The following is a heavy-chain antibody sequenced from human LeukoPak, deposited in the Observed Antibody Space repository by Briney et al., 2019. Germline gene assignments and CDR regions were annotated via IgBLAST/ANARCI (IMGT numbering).Heavy chain of an antibody. CDR3: ARELVFYYDSSGLNWFDP. CDR1: GYTLTELS. CDR2: FDPEDGET. V-gene: IGHV1-24*01. D-gene: IGHD3-22*01. Sequence: GASVKVSCKVPGYTLTELSMHWVRQAPGKGLEWMGGFDPEDGETIYAQKFQGRVTMTEDTSTDTAYMELSSLRSEDTAVYYCARELVFYYDSSGLNWFDPWGQGTLVTVSS. J-gene: IGHJ5*02.